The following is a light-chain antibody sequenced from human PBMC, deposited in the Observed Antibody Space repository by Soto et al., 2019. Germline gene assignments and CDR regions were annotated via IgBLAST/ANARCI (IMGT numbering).Light chain of an antibody. CDR3: AAWDDSLNGFV. CDR2: SND. Sequence: QSALAQPPSLSGTPGQRVTMSCSGSSSNIGSTSVHWFQQFPGTAPKVLIHSNDKRPSGVPDRFSGPKSGTSASLAISGLQSEDEADYYCAAWDDSLNGFVFGIGTKVTVL. CDR1: SSNIGSTS. J-gene: IGLJ1*01. V-gene: IGLV1-44*01.